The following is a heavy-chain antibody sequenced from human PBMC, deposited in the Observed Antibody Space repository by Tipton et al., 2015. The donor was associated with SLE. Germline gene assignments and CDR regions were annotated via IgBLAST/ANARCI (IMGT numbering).Heavy chain of an antibody. Sequence: TLSLTCAVSGGSINSGGYYWSWIRQSPGKGLEWIAEINHSGRPNYNPSLKSRVTISVDTSKNQFSLKLSSVTAADTAVYYCAAFDWFPTWYFDLWGRGTLVTVSS. J-gene: IGHJ2*01. CDR3: AAFDWFPTWYFDL. CDR1: GGSINSGGYY. CDR2: INHSGRP. D-gene: IGHD3-9*01. V-gene: IGHV4-30-2*06.